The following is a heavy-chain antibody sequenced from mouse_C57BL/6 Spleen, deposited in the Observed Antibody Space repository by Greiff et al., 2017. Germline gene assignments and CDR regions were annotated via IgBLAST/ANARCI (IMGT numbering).Heavy chain of an antibody. D-gene: IGHD1-1*01. J-gene: IGHJ1*03. Sequence: QVQLQQSGPGLVAPSQSLSITCTVSGFSLTSYGVDWVRQPPGKGLEWLGVIWGGGSTNYNSALLSRLGISKDNSKSQVFLKLNSLLTDDTAMYYCAKQAGSNHWYFDVWGTGTTVTVAT. V-gene: IGHV2-9*01. CDR3: AKQAGSNHWYFDV. CDR2: IWGGGST. CDR1: GFSLTSYG.